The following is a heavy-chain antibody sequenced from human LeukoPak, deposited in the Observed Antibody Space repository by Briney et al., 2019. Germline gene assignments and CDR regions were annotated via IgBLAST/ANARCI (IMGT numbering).Heavy chain of an antibody. D-gene: IGHD3-22*01. V-gene: IGHV3-66*01. J-gene: IGHJ6*02. CDR2: IYSGGST. CDR3: ARGGWIVVVNGMDV. Sequence: GGSLRLSCAASGFTFSSYSMNWVRQAPGKGLEWVSVIYSGGSTYYADSVKGRFTISRDNSKNTLYLQMNSLRAEDTAVYYCARGGWIVVVNGMDVWGQGTTVTVSS. CDR1: GFTFSSYS.